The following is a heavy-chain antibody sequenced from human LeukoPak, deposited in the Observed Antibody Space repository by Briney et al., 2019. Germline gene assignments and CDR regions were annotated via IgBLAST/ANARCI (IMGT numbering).Heavy chain of an antibody. CDR3: ARPWGGSGSYIYDH. D-gene: IGHD1-26*01. Sequence: SETLSLTCTVSGGSISSSSYYWGWIRQPPGKGLVWIGSIYYSGSTYYNPSLKSRVTISVDTSKNQFSLKLSSVTAADTAVYYCARPWGGSGSYIYDHWGQGTLVTVSS. CDR1: GGSISSSSYY. V-gene: IGHV4-39*01. CDR2: IYYSGST. J-gene: IGHJ4*02.